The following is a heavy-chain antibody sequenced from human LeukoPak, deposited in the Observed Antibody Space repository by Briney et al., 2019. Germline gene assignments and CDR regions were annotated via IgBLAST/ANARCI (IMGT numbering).Heavy chain of an antibody. CDR3: AREYRSGYDDKIDY. V-gene: IGHV4-61*02. Sequence: KPSQTLSLTRTVSGGSINSGSHHWNWIRQPAGKGLEWIGRIYASGTNYNPSLKSRVTISVDTSKNQFSLKLSSVTAADTAVYYCAREYRSGYDDKIDYWGQGTLVTVSS. CDR1: GGSINSGSHH. J-gene: IGHJ4*02. CDR2: IYASGT. D-gene: IGHD3-22*01.